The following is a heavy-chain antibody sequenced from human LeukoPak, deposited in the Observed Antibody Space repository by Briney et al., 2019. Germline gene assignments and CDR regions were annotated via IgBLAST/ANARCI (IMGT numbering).Heavy chain of an antibody. Sequence: GASVKVSCKASGGTFSSYDISWVRQAPGQGLEWMGGIIPIFGTANYAQKFQGRVTITADKSTSTAYMELSSLRSEDTAVYYCAGGLPTRGYYYYYYMDVWGKGTTVTVSS. CDR3: AGGLPTRGYYYYYYMDV. V-gene: IGHV1-69*06. CDR2: IIPIFGTA. CDR1: GGTFSSYD. D-gene: IGHD3-16*01. J-gene: IGHJ6*03.